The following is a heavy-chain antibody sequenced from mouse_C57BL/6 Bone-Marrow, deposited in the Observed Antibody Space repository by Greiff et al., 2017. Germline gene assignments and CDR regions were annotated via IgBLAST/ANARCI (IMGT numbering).Heavy chain of an antibody. Sequence: EVQVVESGGGLVQPKGSLKLSCAASGFTFNTYAMHWVRQAPGKGLEWVARIRSKSSNYATYYADSVKDRFTISRDDSQSMLYLQMNNLKTEDTAMYYCVRGNPYYYGSSYEGFDYWGQGTTLTVSS. CDR2: IRSKSSNYAT. J-gene: IGHJ2*01. D-gene: IGHD1-1*01. V-gene: IGHV10-3*01. CDR3: VRGNPYYYGSSYEGFDY. CDR1: GFTFNTYA.